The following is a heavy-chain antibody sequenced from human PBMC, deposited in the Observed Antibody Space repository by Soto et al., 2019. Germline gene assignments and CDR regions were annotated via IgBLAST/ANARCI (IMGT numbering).Heavy chain of an antibody. CDR3: TAEPLGYCSSGTCYAYFQH. V-gene: IGHV3-15*01. Sequence: PGGSLRLSCAASGFTFSNAWMTWVRQAPGKGLEWVGRFKSKTDGGTTDYAVPVKGRFTMSRDDSKNTLYLQMNSLKTEDTAAYYCTAEPLGYCSSGTCYAYFQHWGQGTLVTVSS. D-gene: IGHD2-2*01. CDR1: GFTFSNAW. CDR2: FKSKTDGGTT. J-gene: IGHJ1*01.